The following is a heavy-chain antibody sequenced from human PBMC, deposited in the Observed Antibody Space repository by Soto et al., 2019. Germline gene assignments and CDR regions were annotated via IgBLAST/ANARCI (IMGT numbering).Heavy chain of an antibody. Sequence: QLQLQESGSGLVKPSQTLSLTCAVSGGSISSGGYSWSWIRQPPGKGLEWIGYIYHSGSTYYNPSLKSRVTISVDRSTNQFSLKLGSVIAADTAVYYCARGIAAAGNWFDPWGQGTLVTVSS. CDR1: GGSISSGGYS. CDR2: IYHSGST. J-gene: IGHJ5*02. CDR3: ARGIAAAGNWFDP. D-gene: IGHD6-13*01. V-gene: IGHV4-30-2*01.